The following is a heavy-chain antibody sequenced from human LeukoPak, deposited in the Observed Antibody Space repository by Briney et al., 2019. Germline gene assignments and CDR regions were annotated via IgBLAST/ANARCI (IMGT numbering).Heavy chain of an antibody. CDR3: TTIVAPNYYYGMDV. D-gene: IGHD2-15*01. J-gene: IGHJ6*02. CDR2: IRTKANTYAT. Sequence: GGSLRLSCAASGFTFSGSAMHWVRQASGKGLEWVGRIRTKANTYATAYAASVKGRFTISRDDSKNTAYLQMNSLKTEDTAVYYCTTIVAPNYYYGMDVWAKGPRSPSP. CDR1: GFTFSGSA. V-gene: IGHV3-73*01.